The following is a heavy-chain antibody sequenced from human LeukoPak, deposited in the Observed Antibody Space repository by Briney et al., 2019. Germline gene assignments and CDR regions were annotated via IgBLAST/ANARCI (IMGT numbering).Heavy chain of an antibody. CDR3: ARFMSRGLLDDSSGYYYPGLILYFDY. V-gene: IGHV1-18*01. CDR2: ISAYNGNT. J-gene: IGHJ4*02. Sequence: GASVKVSCKASGYTFTSYGISWVRQAPGQGLEWMGWISAYNGNTNYAQNLQGRVTMTTDTSTNTAYMELRSLRSDDTAVYYCARFMSRGLLDDSSGYYYPGLILYFDYWGQGTLVTVSS. D-gene: IGHD3-22*01. CDR1: GYTFTSYG.